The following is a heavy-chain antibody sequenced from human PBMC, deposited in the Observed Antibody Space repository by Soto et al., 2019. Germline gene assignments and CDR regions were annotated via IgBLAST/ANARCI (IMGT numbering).Heavy chain of an antibody. CDR3: ARQDPLGYNWFDP. CDR1: GYSFTSDW. CDR2: IDPSDSYT. J-gene: IGHJ5*02. Sequence: PGESLKISCKGSGYSFTSDWISWVRQMPGKGLEWMGRIDPSDSYTNYSPSFQGHVTISADKSISTAYLQWSSLKASDTAMYYCARQDPLGYNWFDPWGQGTLVTVSS. V-gene: IGHV5-10-1*01. D-gene: IGHD2-15*01.